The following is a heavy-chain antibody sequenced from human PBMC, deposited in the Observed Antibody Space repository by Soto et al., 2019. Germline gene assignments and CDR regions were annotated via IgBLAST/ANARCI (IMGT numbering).Heavy chain of an antibody. CDR2: IRSKANSYAT. V-gene: IGHV3-73*01. CDR1: GFTFSGSA. D-gene: IGHD3-16*02. CDR3: TSAILGELSLPY. J-gene: IGHJ4*02. Sequence: GGSLRLSCAASGFTFSGSAMHWVRQASGKGLEWVGRIRSKANSYATAYAASVKGRFTISRDDSKNTAYLQMNSLKTEDTAVYYCTSAILGELSLPYWGQGTLVTVSS.